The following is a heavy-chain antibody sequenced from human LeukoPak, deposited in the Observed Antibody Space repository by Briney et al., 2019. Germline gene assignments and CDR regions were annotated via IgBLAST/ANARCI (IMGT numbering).Heavy chain of an antibody. V-gene: IGHV1-46*01. CDR3: ARTLTLPNWFDP. D-gene: IGHD2-21*02. J-gene: IGHJ5*02. CDR2: INPSGGST. Sequence: ASVKVSCKASGYTFTSYYLHWVRQAPGQGLEWMGIINPSGGSTSYAQKFQGRVTMTRDTSTSTVYMELSSLRSEDTAVYYCARTLTLPNWFDPWGLGTLVTVSS. CDR1: GYTFTSYY.